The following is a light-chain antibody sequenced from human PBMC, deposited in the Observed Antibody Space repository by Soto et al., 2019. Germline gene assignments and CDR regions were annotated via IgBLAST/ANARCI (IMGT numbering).Light chain of an antibody. J-gene: IGKJ3*01. CDR3: QQRSNGVT. CDR2: DAS. Sequence: EIVLTQSPATLSLSPGERATLSCRASQSVSSYLAWYPQKPGQAPRRLIYDASNMATGIPARFIGSGSGTDFSLTNSSLEPEDFAVYYCQQRSNGVTFGPGTKVDIK. V-gene: IGKV3-11*01. CDR1: QSVSSY.